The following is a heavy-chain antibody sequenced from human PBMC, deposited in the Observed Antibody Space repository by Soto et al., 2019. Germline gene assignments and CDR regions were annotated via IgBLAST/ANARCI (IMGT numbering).Heavy chain of an antibody. J-gene: IGHJ4*02. D-gene: IGHD6-19*01. V-gene: IGHV4-39*01. CDR3: ADMRGQWLPRD. Sequence: QLHLQESGPGLVKPSETLSLICTVSGGSITSNDYYWGWLRQPPGKGLEWVGNIHYSGRAFYNPSLKSRVTIYVDTSKNQFSLKLSSVTAADTAVYYCADMRGQWLPRDWGQGTLVTVSS. CDR2: IHYSGRA. CDR1: GGSITSNDYY.